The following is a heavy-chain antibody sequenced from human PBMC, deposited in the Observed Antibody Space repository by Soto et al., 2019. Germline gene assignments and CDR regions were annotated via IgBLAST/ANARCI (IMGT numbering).Heavy chain of an antibody. CDR3: ASAPITGTTGWLDP. D-gene: IGHD1-7*01. V-gene: IGHV1-8*01. J-gene: IGHJ5*02. Sequence: TSAKASCKTSGYTFTSYDINCVRHATGQGLEWMGCMNPNSGNIGYAQKFQGRVTMTRNTSISTAYMELSSLRSEDTAVYYCASAPITGTTGWLDPWGQGTPVTVS. CDR2: MNPNSGNI. CDR1: GYTFTSYD.